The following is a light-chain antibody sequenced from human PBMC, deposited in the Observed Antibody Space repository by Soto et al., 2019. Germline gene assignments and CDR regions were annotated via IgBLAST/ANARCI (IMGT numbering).Light chain of an antibody. J-gene: IGKJ1*01. CDR1: QGISSY. CDR2: AAS. Sequence: AIRMTQSPSSFSASTGDRVTITCRASQGISSYLAWYQQKPGKAPKLLIYAASTLQSGVPSRFSGSGSGTDVTLTISCLQSEDFATYYWQHYYSYPLTFGQGTKVEIK. CDR3: QHYYSYPLT. V-gene: IGKV1-8*01.